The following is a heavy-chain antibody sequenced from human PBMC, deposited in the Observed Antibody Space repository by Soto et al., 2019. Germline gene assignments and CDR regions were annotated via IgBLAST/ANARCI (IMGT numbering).Heavy chain of an antibody. CDR3: AREGGYSYGSVDY. Sequence: QVQLQESGPGLVKPSETLSLTCTVSGGSISSYYWSWIRQPPGKGLEWIGYIYYSGSTNYNPSLKSRVTLSVDTSKNQFSLKLSSVTAADTAVYYCAREGGYSYGSVDYWGQGTLVTVSS. CDR2: IYYSGST. D-gene: IGHD5-18*01. V-gene: IGHV4-59*01. CDR1: GGSISSYY. J-gene: IGHJ4*02.